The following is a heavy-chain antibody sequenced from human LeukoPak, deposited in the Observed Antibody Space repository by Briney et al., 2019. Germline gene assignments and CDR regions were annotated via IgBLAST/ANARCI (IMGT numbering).Heavy chain of an antibody. CDR1: GGSIGRYY. J-gene: IGHJ4*02. V-gene: IGHV4-4*07. CDR3: ARALTTADFDY. CDR2: VFTTGST. D-gene: IGHD4-17*01. Sequence: SETLSLTCTVSGGSIGRYYWSWIRQPAGKGLEWIGRVFTTGSTTCNPSLKSRVTMSVDTSKNQSSLKLNSMTAADTAVYYCARALTTADFDYWGQGILVTVSS.